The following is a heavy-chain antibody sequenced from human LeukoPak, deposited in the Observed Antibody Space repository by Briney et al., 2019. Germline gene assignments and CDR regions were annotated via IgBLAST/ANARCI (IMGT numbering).Heavy chain of an antibody. V-gene: IGHV3-20*04. CDR3: ARLSIAVAGTLPIYYFDY. D-gene: IGHD6-19*01. CDR1: GFTFDDYG. J-gene: IGHJ4*02. CDR2: INWNGGST. Sequence: PGGSLRLSCAASGFTFDDYGMSWVRQAPGKGLEWVSGINWNGGSTGYADSVKGRFTISRDNAKNSLYLQMNSLRAEDTALYYCARLSIAVAGTLPIYYFDYWGQGTLVTVSS.